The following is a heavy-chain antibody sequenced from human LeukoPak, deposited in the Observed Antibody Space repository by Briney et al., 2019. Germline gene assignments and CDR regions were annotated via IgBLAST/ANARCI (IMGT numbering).Heavy chain of an antibody. Sequence: GGSLRLSCAASGFTFSSYAMARVPRAPGKVLGWVSAISGRGGSTYYAEAVKGRLTISRDNSKNTLYLQMNSLRAEDTAVYYCAKHSPPVGCWGQGTLVTVSS. V-gene: IGHV3-23*01. CDR2: ISGRGGST. CDR3: AKHSPPVGC. J-gene: IGHJ4*02. CDR1: GFTFSSYA. D-gene: IGHD6-13*01.